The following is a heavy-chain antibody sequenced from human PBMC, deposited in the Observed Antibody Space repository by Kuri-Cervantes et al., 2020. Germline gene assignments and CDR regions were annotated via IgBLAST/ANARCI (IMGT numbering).Heavy chain of an antibody. D-gene: IGHD3-9*01. CDR1: GGSISSSSYY. CDR3: ARATRGGTGYYYMFDS. CDR2: IYYSGST. Sequence: SETLSLTCTVSGGSISSSSYYWGWIRQPPGKGLEWIGSIYYSGSTYYNPSLKSRVTISVDTSKNQFSLKLSSVTAAGTAVYFCARATRGGTGYYYMFDSWGQGTLVTVSS. J-gene: IGHJ4*02. V-gene: IGHV4-39*07.